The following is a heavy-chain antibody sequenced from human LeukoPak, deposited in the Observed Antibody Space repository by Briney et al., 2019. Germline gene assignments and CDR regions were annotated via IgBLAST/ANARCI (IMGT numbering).Heavy chain of an antibody. CDR2: ISSSSSYI. Sequence: GGSLRLSCAASGFTFSSYSMNWVRQPPGKGLEWVSSISSSSSYIYYADSVKGRFTISRDNAKNPLYLQMNSLRAEDTAVYYCARGIVGATRWFDPWGQGTLVTVSS. CDR3: ARGIVGATRWFDP. D-gene: IGHD1-26*01. CDR1: GFTFSSYS. J-gene: IGHJ5*02. V-gene: IGHV3-21*01.